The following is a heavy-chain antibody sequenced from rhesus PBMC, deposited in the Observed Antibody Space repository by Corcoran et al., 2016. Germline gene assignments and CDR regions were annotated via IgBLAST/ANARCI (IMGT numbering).Heavy chain of an antibody. V-gene: IGHV4S7*01. J-gene: IGHJ5-2*02. D-gene: IGHD1-44*02. Sequence: QVQLQESGPGLVKPSETLSLTCAVSGGSISGGYYWGWIRQHPGKGLEWIGNIYGNRASTSSNPSLKSRVTISKDTSKNQFSLKLSSVTAADTAVYYCARYSGANSLDVWGRGVLVTVSS. CDR2: IYGNRAST. CDR3: ARYSGANSLDV. CDR1: GGSISGGYY.